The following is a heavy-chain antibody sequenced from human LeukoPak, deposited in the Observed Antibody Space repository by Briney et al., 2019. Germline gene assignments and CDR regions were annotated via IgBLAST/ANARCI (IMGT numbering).Heavy chain of an antibody. D-gene: IGHD1-20*01. V-gene: IGHV3-21*01. CDR3: ARDMKVTGTTAFDY. CDR1: GFTFSSYS. Sequence: GGSLRLSCAASGFTFSSYSMNWVRQAPGKGLGWVSSISSSSSYIYYADSVKGRFTISRDNAKNSLYLQMNSLRAEDTAVYYCARDMKVTGTTAFDYWGQGTLVTVSS. J-gene: IGHJ4*02. CDR2: ISSSSSYI.